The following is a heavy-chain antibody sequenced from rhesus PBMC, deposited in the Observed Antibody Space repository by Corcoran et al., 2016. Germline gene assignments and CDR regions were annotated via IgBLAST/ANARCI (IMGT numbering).Heavy chain of an antibody. Sequence: QVQLQESGPGLVKPSETLSLTCAVSGGAISSNYWRWIGQPPGKGRECIGRISGGGGRPDSTPSLRSRVTISPDTSKNQFSLKLSSVTAAATAVYYCARDSTSGSYLVFDYWGQGVLVTVSS. J-gene: IGHJ4*01. V-gene: IGHV4-173*01. CDR1: GGAISSNY. CDR2: ISGGGGRP. CDR3: ARDSTSGSYLVFDY. D-gene: IGHD1-44*02.